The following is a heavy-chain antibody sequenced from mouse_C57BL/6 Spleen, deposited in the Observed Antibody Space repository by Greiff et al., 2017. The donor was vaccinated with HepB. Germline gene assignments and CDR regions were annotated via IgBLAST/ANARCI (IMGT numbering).Heavy chain of an antibody. CDR1: GYTFTSYW. D-gene: IGHD1-1*01. CDR2: IHPNSGST. Sequence: VQLQQSGAELVKPGASVKLSCKASGYTFTSYWMHWVKQRPGQGLEWIGMIHPNSGSTNYNEKFKSKATLTVDKSSSTAYMQLSSLTSEDSAVYYCAREGYYYGSSYEVYRGQGTTLTVSS. V-gene: IGHV1-64*01. CDR3: AREGYYYGSSYEVY. J-gene: IGHJ2*01.